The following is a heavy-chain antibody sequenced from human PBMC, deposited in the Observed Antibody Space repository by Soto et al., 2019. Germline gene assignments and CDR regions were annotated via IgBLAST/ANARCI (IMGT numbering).Heavy chain of an antibody. CDR3: ARDATSPDC. CDR1: GYAFRSND. V-gene: IGHV1-8*01. Sequence: QVQLVQSGAEVKKPGASVKVSCKASGYAFRSNDIPWVRQVAGQGIEWMGWMNANSGDTGYAQKFQGRVSMHRNNSITTAYIEFSGLTSEDMAVYYCARDATSPDCWGQGTLVTVSS. CDR2: MNANSGDT. D-gene: IGHD2-15*01. J-gene: IGHJ4*02.